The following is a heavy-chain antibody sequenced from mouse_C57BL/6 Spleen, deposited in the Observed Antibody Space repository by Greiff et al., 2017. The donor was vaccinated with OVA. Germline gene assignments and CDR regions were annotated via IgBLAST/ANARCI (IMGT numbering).Heavy chain of an antibody. CDR1: GYTFTSYW. CDR2: INPSNGGT. Sequence: QVQLQQSGTELVKPGASVKLSCKASGYTFTSYWMHWVKQRPGQGLEWIGNINPSNGGTNYNEKFKSKATLTVDKSSSTAYMQLSSLTSEDSAVYYCAKSKRYYGSSYEDYAMDYWGQGTSVTVSS. J-gene: IGHJ4*01. V-gene: IGHV1-53*01. D-gene: IGHD1-1*01. CDR3: AKSKRYYGSSYEDYAMDY.